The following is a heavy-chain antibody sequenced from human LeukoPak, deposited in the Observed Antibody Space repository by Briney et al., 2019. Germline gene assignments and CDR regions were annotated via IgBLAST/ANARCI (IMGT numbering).Heavy chain of an antibody. CDR1: GYTFTGYY. V-gene: IGHV1-2*02. CDR3: ARAGIWDYSDSSGYHNGAFDI. Sequence: ASVKVSCKASGYTFTGYYMHWVRQAPGQGLEWMGWINPNSGGANYAQKFQGRVTMTRDTSISTAYMELSRLRSDDTAVYYCARAGIWDYSDSSGYHNGAFDIWGQGTMVTVSS. CDR2: INPNSGGA. J-gene: IGHJ3*02. D-gene: IGHD3-22*01.